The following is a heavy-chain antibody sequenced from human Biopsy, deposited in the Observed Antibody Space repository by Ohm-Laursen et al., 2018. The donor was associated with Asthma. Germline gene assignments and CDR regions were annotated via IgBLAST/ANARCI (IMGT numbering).Heavy chain of an antibody. CDR1: GVSIRSYY. V-gene: IGHV4-59*01. D-gene: IGHD2-15*01. J-gene: IGHJ4*02. CDR2: IHYSGST. Sequence: GTLSLTWTVSGVSIRSYYWTWIRPPPGKGLEWIGNIHYSGSTYSNPSLKSRVTISVDTSKKQISLRLSSVIAADTAVYYCAGFCSGGNCPDHWGQGTLVTVSP. CDR3: AGFCSGGNCPDH.